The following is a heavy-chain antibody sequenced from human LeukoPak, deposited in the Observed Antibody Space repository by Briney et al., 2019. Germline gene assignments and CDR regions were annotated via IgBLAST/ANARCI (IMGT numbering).Heavy chain of an antibody. CDR1: GGSISSSSYY. Sequence: SETLSLTCTVSGGSISSSSYYWGWIRQPPGKGLEWIGSIHYSGSTNYNPSLKSRVTISVDTSKNQFSLKLSSVTAADTAVYYCARDSGGYSYGIYYFDYWGQGTLVTVSS. CDR2: IHYSGST. V-gene: IGHV4-39*07. J-gene: IGHJ4*02. D-gene: IGHD5-18*01. CDR3: ARDSGGYSYGIYYFDY.